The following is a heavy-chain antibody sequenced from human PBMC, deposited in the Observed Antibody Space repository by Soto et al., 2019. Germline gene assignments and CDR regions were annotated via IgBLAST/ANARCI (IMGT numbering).Heavy chain of an antibody. V-gene: IGHV1-69*12. CDR3: ARDKDRQQLGGNYNYGIDV. CDR2: IIPIFPTR. CDR1: GGTFGNSA. Sequence: QVQLVQSGAMVKKPGSSVTVSCKASGGTFGNSAISWVRQAPRQGLEWMGGIIPIFPTRDCAQKFQGIVTITADESTSAAYMELTSLRSEDTAVYYCARDKDRQQLGGNYNYGIDVWGQGTTVTVSS. J-gene: IGHJ6*02. D-gene: IGHD3-3*02.